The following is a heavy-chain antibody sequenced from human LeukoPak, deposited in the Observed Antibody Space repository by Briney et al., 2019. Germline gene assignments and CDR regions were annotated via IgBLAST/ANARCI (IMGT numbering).Heavy chain of an antibody. J-gene: IGHJ4*02. D-gene: IGHD6-13*01. Sequence: GGSLRLSCAASGFTFSSYSMNWVRQAPGKGLEWVSSISSSSSYIYYADSVKGRFTISRDNAKNSLYLQMNSLRAEDTAVYYCARGSSSWLSAYYFDYWGQGTLVTVSS. CDR2: ISSSSSYI. CDR1: GFTFSSYS. CDR3: ARGSSSWLSAYYFDY. V-gene: IGHV3-21*01.